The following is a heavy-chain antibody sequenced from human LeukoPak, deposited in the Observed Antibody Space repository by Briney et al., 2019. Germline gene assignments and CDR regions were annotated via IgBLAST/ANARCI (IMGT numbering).Heavy chain of an antibody. D-gene: IGHD2-2*01. V-gene: IGHV3-30*02. J-gene: IGHJ4*02. Sequence: GGSLRLSCAASGFSFSSYWMSWLRQAPGKGLEWVAFIRYDGSNKYYADSVKGRFTISRDNSKNTLYVQMNSLRAEDTAVYYCAKGMSGVVVPAATVDYWGQGTLVTVSS. CDR2: IRYDGSNK. CDR3: AKGMSGVVVPAATVDY. CDR1: GFSFSSYW.